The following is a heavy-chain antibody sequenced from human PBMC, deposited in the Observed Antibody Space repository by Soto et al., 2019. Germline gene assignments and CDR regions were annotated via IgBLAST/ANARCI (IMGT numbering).Heavy chain of an antibody. V-gene: IGHV3-33*01. CDR1: GFTFSSYG. CDR2: ISYDGNEK. CDR3: ARIINSYGMDV. J-gene: IGHJ6*02. Sequence: LRLSCATSGFTFSSYGFHWVRQAPGKGLEWVAVISYDGNEKNYADSVKGRFTISRDKSKKTLYLQMNSLTAEDTAVYFCARIINSYGMDVWGQGITVTVSS.